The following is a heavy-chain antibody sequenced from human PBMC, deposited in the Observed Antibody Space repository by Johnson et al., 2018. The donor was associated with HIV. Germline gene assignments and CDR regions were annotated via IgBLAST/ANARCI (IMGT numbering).Heavy chain of an antibody. CDR2: IRNKAKSYTT. D-gene: IGHD3-22*01. CDR1: GFTFSDYY. CDR3: ARCDYDSGGYADAFDI. V-gene: IGHV3-72*01. Sequence: MQLVESGGGLVQPGGSLRLSCVASGFTFSDYYMDWVRQAPGKGLEWVGRIRNKAKSYTTEDAASVKGRFIISRDDSKNSLYLQMNSLKTEDAAVYYCARCDYDSGGYADAFDIWGQGTMVTVSS. J-gene: IGHJ3*02.